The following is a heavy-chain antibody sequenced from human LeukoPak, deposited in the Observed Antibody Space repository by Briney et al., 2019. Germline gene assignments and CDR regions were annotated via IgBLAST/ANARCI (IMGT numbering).Heavy chain of an antibody. CDR2: ISDGGGRT. D-gene: IGHD6-13*01. CDR1: GFTFSTYA. Sequence: GGSLRPSCAASGFTFSTYAMSWVRQAPGKGLEWVSGISDGGGRTFYAESVKGRFTVSRVNSKNTLYLRMNSLRAEDTAIYYCTKNEIRDDSGSWYAYWGLGTVVTVSS. V-gene: IGHV3-23*01. CDR3: TKNEIRDDSGSWYAY. J-gene: IGHJ4*02.